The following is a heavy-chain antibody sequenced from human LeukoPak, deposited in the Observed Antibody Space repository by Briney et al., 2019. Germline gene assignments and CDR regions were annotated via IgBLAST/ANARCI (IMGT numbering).Heavy chain of an antibody. V-gene: IGHV1-8*03. D-gene: IGHD5-24*01. Sequence: GASVKVSCKASGYTFTSYDINWVRRATGQGLEWMGWMNPNSGNTGYAQKSQGRVTITRNTSISTAYMELSSLRSEDTAVYYCARGRGYKRAFDIWGQGTMVTVSS. CDR3: ARGRGYKRAFDI. CDR1: GYTFTSYD. CDR2: MNPNSGNT. J-gene: IGHJ3*02.